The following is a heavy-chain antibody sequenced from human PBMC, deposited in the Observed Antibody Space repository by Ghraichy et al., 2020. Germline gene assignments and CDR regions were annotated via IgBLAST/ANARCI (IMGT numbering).Heavy chain of an antibody. Sequence: SETLSLTCTVSGGSISSGSYYWSWIRQPAGKGLEWIGRIYTSGSTNYNPSLMSRVTISVDTSKNQFSLKLSSVTAADTAVYYCASGRGYYDFWSGSEYYGMDVWGQGTTVTVSS. CDR3: ASGRGYYDFWSGSEYYGMDV. D-gene: IGHD3-3*01. V-gene: IGHV4-61*02. CDR1: GGSISSGSYY. J-gene: IGHJ6*02. CDR2: IYTSGST.